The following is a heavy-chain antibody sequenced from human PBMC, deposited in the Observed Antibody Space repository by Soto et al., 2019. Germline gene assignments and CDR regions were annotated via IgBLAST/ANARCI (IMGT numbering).Heavy chain of an antibody. Sequence: QLQLQESGPGLVRPPETLSLICTVSGGSITRNDHYWGWIRQSPGKGLEWIGDIKSSGGTNYNLSLKGRVRMSVETSKNQFSLKMNSVTAADTAVYYCARLGSSGWYQGSYFDYWGQGTLVTVSS. D-gene: IGHD6-19*01. V-gene: IGHV4-39*01. J-gene: IGHJ4*02. CDR1: GGSITRNDHY. CDR2: IKSSGGT. CDR3: ARLGSSGWYQGSYFDY.